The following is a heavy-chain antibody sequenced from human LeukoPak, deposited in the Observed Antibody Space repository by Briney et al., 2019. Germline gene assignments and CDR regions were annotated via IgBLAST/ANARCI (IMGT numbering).Heavy chain of an antibody. V-gene: IGHV1-3*01. CDR2: INPANGNT. CDR3: ARDGYDADGYLDY. D-gene: IGHD5-12*01. CDR1: GYTFSIYN. J-gene: IGHJ4*02. Sequence: ASVKVSCKASGYTFSIYNMHWVRQAPGQGLEWIGWINPANGNTKYSRNFQGRVTITRDTSASVVYMELSSLRYEDTAVYYCARDGYDADGYLDYWGQGALVPVSS.